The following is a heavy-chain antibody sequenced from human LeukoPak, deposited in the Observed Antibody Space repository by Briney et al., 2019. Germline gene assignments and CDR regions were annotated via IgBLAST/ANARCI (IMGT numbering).Heavy chain of an antibody. D-gene: IGHD3-22*01. CDR3: ARDSLDYYDSSGYYSVDY. CDR1: GFTFSNYA. V-gene: IGHV3-23*01. Sequence: PGGSLRLSCAASGFTFSNYAMSWVRQAPGKGLEWVSVISGSGGSTYYVDSVQGRFTISRDNAKNSLYLQMNSLRAEDTAVYYCARDSLDYYDSSGYYSVDYWGQGTLVTVSS. J-gene: IGHJ4*02. CDR2: ISGSGGST.